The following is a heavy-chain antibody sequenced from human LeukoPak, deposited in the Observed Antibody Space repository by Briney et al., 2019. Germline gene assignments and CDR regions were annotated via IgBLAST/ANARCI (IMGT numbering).Heavy chain of an antibody. CDR3: ARGPSGYHNT. V-gene: IGHV3-23*01. CDR2: ISPGGGPT. J-gene: IGHJ4*02. Sequence: GGSLRLSCAGSGFPFSSHGMNWVRQAPGKGLEWVSGISPGGGPTYYADSVRGRFTISRDDSKNTLYLQMKNLRAEDTAVYYCARGPSGYHNTGGQGTLVTVSS. CDR1: GFPFSSHG. D-gene: IGHD5-12*01.